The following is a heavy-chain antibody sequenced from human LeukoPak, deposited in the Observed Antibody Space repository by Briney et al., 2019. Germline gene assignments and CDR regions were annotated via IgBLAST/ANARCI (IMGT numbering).Heavy chain of an antibody. CDR2: ISSSSTI. Sequence: GGSLRLSCAASGFTFSSYSMNWVRQAPGKGLEWVSYISSSSTIYYADSVKGRFTISRDNAKNSLYLQMNSLRAEDTAVYYCARDRRWNIDYWGQGTLVTVSS. CDR1: GFTFSSYS. D-gene: IGHD4-23*01. CDR3: ARDRRWNIDY. V-gene: IGHV3-48*01. J-gene: IGHJ4*02.